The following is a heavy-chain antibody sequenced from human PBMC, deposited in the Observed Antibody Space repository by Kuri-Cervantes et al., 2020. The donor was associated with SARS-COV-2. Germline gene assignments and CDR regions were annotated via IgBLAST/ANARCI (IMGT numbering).Heavy chain of an antibody. D-gene: IGHD6-13*01. CDR3: AKCSDIAAAGQTDY. CDR2: ISGSGGST. Sequence: ESLKISCAASGFTFRSYAMSWVRQAPGKGLEWVSAISGSGGSTYYADSVKGRFTISRDNSKNTLYLQMNSLRAEDTAVYYCAKCSDIAAAGQTDYWGQGTLVTVSS. V-gene: IGHV3-23*01. J-gene: IGHJ4*02. CDR1: GFTFRSYA.